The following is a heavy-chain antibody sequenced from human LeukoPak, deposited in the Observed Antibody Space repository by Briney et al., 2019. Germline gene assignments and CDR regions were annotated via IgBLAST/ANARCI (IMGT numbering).Heavy chain of an antibody. CDR3: ARAGCSGGSCYSDNWLDP. V-gene: IGHV1-69*13. Sequence: GASVKVSCKASGGTFSSYAISWVRQAPGQGLEWMGGIIPIFGTANYAQKFQGRVTITADESTSTAYMELSSLRSEDTAVYYCARAGCSGGSCYSDNWLDPWGQGTLVTVST. CDR1: GGTFSSYA. J-gene: IGHJ5*02. D-gene: IGHD2-15*01. CDR2: IIPIFGTA.